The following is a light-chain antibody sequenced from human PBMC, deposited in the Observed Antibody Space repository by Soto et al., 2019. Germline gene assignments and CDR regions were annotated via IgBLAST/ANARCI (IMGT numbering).Light chain of an antibody. J-gene: IGKJ1*01. Sequence: EIVMTQSPATLSVSPGERATLSCRASQSLSTNLAWYQQKPGQSPRLLIYGASTRATGVPARFSGSGSGTEFNLTISSLQSEDFAVYYCQQYTNWPPWTFGQGTKVVIK. CDR3: QQYTNWPPWT. CDR2: GAS. CDR1: QSLSTN. V-gene: IGKV3-15*01.